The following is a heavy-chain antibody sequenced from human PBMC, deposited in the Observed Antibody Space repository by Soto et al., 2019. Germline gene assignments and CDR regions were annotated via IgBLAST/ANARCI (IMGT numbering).Heavy chain of an antibody. CDR2: ISAYNGNT. Sequence: QVQLVQSGAEVKKPGASVKVSCKASGYTFTSYAISWVRQAPGQGLEWLGWISAYNGNTKNAQKLQGRVTMTTDTSTSTANMELRSLRSDDAAVYYCAREGPPEDYWGQGTLVTVSS. J-gene: IGHJ4*02. CDR1: GYTFTSYA. CDR3: AREGPPEDY. V-gene: IGHV1-18*01.